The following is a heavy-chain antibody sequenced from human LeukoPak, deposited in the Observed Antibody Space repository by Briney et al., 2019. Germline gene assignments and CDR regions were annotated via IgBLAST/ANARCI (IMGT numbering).Heavy chain of an antibody. CDR1: GGTFSSYA. J-gene: IGHJ5*02. V-gene: IGHV1-18*01. CDR2: ITAYNGNT. D-gene: IGHD1-26*01. CDR3: ARDPEGTYSGSFEGDWFDP. Sequence: ASVKVSCKASGGTFSSYAISWVRQAPGQGLEWMGWITAYNGNTHFARNLRDRVTMTTDTSANTVYLELRNLRSDDTAMYYCARDPEGTYSGSFEGDWFDPWGQGTLVTVSS.